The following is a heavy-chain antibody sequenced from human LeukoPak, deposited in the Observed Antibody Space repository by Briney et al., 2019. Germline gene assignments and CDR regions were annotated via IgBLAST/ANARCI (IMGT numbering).Heavy chain of an antibody. CDR2: ISWNSGSI. CDR1: GFTFDDYA. CDR3: ANVTDSSGYSPFDY. V-gene: IGHV3-9*01. J-gene: IGHJ4*02. Sequence: GRSLRLSCAATGFTFDDYAMHWVRQAPGKGLEWVSGISWNSGSIGYADSVKGRFTISRDNAKNSLYLQMNSLRAEDTALYYCANVTDSSGYSPFDYWGQGTLVTVSS. D-gene: IGHD3-22*01.